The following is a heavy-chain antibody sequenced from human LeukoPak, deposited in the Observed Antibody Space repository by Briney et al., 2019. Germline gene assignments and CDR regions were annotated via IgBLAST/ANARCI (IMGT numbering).Heavy chain of an antibody. J-gene: IGHJ4*02. CDR2: IRDSGSST. Sequence: GGSLRLSCVVSGITLANSGTSWGRQAPGKGLGWGSTIRDSGSSTYYADSVQGRFTISRQNSKNTLYLQINSLRTDHTAVDYCAKVMGLVDPFDSWGQGTLCTVSS. D-gene: IGHD2-15*01. CDR3: AKVMGLVDPFDS. CDR1: GITLANSG. V-gene: IGHV3-23*01.